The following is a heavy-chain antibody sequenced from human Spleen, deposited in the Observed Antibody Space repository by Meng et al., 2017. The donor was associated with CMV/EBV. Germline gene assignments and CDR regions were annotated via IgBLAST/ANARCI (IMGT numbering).Heavy chain of an antibody. CDR2: ISARNGNT. D-gene: IGHD3-22*01. CDR1: GYTFSIYG. J-gene: IGHJ4*02. CDR3: ARVIPRNIAPQWFLDY. V-gene: IGHV1-18*01. Sequence: ASVKVSCKASGYTFSIYGVTWVRQAPGQGLEWMGWISARNGNTKYAQKFQDRVTLTTDTSASTSFMEVRSLRSDDTAVYYCARVIPRNIAPQWFLDYWGQGTPVTVSS.